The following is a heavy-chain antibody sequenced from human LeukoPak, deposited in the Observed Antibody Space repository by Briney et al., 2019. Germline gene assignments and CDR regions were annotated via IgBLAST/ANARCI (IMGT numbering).Heavy chain of an antibody. Sequence: GGSLRLSCAASGFTFSSYSMNWVRQAPGKGLEWVSSISSSSSYIYYADSVKGRFTISRDNAKNSLYLQMNSLRAEDTAVYYCAREALLWFGELSSPFDPWGQGTLVTVSS. CDR3: AREALLWFGELSSPFDP. CDR2: ISSSSSYI. V-gene: IGHV3-21*01. J-gene: IGHJ5*02. CDR1: GFTFSSYS. D-gene: IGHD3-10*01.